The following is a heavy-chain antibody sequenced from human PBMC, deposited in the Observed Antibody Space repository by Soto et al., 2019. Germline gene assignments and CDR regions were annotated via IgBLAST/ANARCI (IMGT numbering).Heavy chain of an antibody. Sequence: QVQLVESGGGVVQPGRSLRLSCAASGFTFSSYAMHWVRQAPGKGLEWVAVISYDGSNKYYADSVKGRFTISRDNSKNTLYLQMNSLRAEDTAVYYCARWWVGGRYYGMDVWGQGTTVTVSS. CDR1: GFTFSSYA. D-gene: IGHD2-15*01. CDR3: ARWWVGGRYYGMDV. CDR2: ISYDGSNK. J-gene: IGHJ6*02. V-gene: IGHV3-30-3*01.